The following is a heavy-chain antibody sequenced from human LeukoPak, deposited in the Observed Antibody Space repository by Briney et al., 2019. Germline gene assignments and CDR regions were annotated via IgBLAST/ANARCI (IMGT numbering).Heavy chain of an antibody. V-gene: IGHV1-69*05. CDR1: GGTFSSYA. CDR3: ARGGIAMVRGVIANGGNWFDP. D-gene: IGHD3-10*01. Sequence: SVKVSCKASGGTFSSYAISWVRQAPGQGLEWMGRIIPIFGTANYAQKFQGRVTITTDESTSTAYMELSSLRSEDTAVYYCARGGIAMVRGVIANGGNWFDPWGQGTLVTVSS. CDR2: IIPIFGTA. J-gene: IGHJ5*02.